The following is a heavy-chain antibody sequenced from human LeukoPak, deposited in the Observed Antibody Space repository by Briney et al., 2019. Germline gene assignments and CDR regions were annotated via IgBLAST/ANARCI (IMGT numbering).Heavy chain of an antibody. D-gene: IGHD3-10*01. CDR3: ATGSQSYYYYGMDV. CDR2: IYSGGST. J-gene: IGHJ6*02. CDR1: GFTVSRNY. Sequence: GGSLRLSCAASGFTVSRNYMSWVRQAPGKGLEWVSVIYSGGSTYYADSVKGRFTISRHNSKNTLYLQMNSLRAEDTAVYYCATGSQSYYYYGMDVRGQGTTVTVSS. V-gene: IGHV3-53*04.